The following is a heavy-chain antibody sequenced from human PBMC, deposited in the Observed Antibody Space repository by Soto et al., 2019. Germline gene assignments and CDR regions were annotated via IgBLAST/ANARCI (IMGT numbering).Heavy chain of an antibody. J-gene: IGHJ4*02. CDR2: VYYTGTT. V-gene: IGHV4-59*01. CDR3: ARTTAVPNTLRSRYFFDY. CDR1: GGSISSYF. Sequence: SETLSLTCTVSGGSISSYFYIWVRQPPGKGLEWIGSVYYTGTTDYNPSLKSRVTISVDTSKNQFSLRLSSVTTADTALYYCARTTAVPNTLRSRYFFDYWGQGTLVTVSS. D-gene: IGHD4-17*01.